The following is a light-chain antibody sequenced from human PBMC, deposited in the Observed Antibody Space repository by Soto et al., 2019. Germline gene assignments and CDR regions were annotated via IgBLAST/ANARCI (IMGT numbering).Light chain of an antibody. Sequence: DIVMTQSPDSLAAFLGERATINCKSSQSLFYSSNHKNYLAWYQQKPGRPPKLLFYWASTRESGVPDRFTGSGSGTDFTLTISSLQAEDVAIYYCQQYYTTPLTFGGGTKVEIK. CDR1: QSLFYSSNHKNY. J-gene: IGKJ4*01. CDR2: WAS. CDR3: QQYYTTPLT. V-gene: IGKV4-1*01.